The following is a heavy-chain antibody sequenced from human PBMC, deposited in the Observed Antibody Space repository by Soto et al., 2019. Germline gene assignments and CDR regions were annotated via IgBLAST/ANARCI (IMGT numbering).Heavy chain of an antibody. D-gene: IGHD5-18*01. J-gene: IGHJ4*02. CDR2: ISTYNGNT. Sequence: QVQLVQSGAEVKKPGASVKVSCKASGYTFSNYGISWVRQAPGQGLEWMGWISTYNGNTKYAQKFQGRVTMTTDTSTRTAYMELRSLRSDDTAVYYCARDLENSYGFEYWGQGTLVTVSS. V-gene: IGHV1-18*01. CDR1: GYTFSNYG. CDR3: ARDLENSYGFEY.